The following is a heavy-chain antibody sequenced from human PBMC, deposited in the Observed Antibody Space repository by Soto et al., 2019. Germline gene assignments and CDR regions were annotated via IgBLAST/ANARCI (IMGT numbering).Heavy chain of an antibody. CDR1: GFTFDDYP. J-gene: IGHJ3*02. Sequence: EVQLVESGGDLVQPGRSLRLSCAASGFTFDDYPMHWVRQAPGKGLEWVSGISWNSGILGYADSVRGRFSISRDNAKKSLYLPMNGQRPEDTALSFWVKDGLTSIFRQVYDGVVIWGRGTMVTVSS. V-gene: IGHV3-9*01. CDR3: VKDGLTSIFRQVYDGVVI. D-gene: IGHD3-3*01. CDR2: ISWNSGIL.